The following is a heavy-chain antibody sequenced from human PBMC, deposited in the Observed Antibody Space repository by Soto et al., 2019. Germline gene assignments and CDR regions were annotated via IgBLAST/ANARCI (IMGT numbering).Heavy chain of an antibody. CDR1: VFPFGANA. J-gene: IGHJ4*02. V-gene: IGHV3-23*01. CDR2: LSNTGRRT. CDR3: AAELGATQSSFDN. Sequence: GGSLRLSCVVSVFPFGANAMSWVHQAPGKGLEWVSGLSNTGRRTSYADSVKGRFNISRDNSENTVYLQMNSLRVEDTAVYYWAAELGATQSSFDNLGQGTLITFSS. D-gene: IGHD1-26*01.